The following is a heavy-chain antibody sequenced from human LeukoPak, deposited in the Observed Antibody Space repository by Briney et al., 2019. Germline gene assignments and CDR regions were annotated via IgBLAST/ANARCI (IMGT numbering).Heavy chain of an antibody. V-gene: IGHV3-48*01. CDR2: ISSSGTTI. Sequence: GGSLRLSCAASGFTFNRYSMNWVRQAPGKGLEWISYISSSGTTIYYADSVQGRFIISRDNARNSLFLQMNSLRAEDTAVYFCARGTWGGYSSGLNYYYMDVWGKGTTVTVSS. CDR3: ARGTWGGYSSGLNYYYMDV. D-gene: IGHD2-2*03. J-gene: IGHJ6*03. CDR1: GFTFNRYS.